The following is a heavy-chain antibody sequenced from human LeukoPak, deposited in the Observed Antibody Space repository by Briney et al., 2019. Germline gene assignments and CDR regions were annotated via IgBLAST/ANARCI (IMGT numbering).Heavy chain of an antibody. J-gene: IGHJ6*02. D-gene: IGHD5-18*01. V-gene: IGHV3-30*02. CDR3: AKDGQLWSYYYGMDV. CDR2: ISYDGSDT. CDR1: GFTFSSYG. Sequence: GGSLRLSCAASGFTFSSYGIHWVRQAPGKALEWVSFISYDGSDTYYRDSVKGRFTISRANPKNTVYLQMNSLRAEDTALYYCAKDGQLWSYYYGMDVWGQGTTVTVSS.